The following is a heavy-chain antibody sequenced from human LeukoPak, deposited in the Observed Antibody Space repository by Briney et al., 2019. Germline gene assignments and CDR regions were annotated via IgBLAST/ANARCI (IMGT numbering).Heavy chain of an antibody. CDR3: ARAPNYGVDY. CDR2: IKQDGSEK. V-gene: IGHV3-7*01. Sequence: GGSLRLSCTASGFTFSSYWMSWVRQAPGKGLELVATIKQDGSEKYYLDSVKGRFTISRDNAKHSLYLQMNSLRAEDTAVYYCARAPNYGVDYWGQGTLVTVSS. J-gene: IGHJ4*02. CDR1: GFTFSSYW. D-gene: IGHD1-7*01.